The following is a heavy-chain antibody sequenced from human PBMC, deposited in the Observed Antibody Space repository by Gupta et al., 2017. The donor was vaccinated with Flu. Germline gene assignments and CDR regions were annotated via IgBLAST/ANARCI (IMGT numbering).Heavy chain of an antibody. CDR1: GVTFSSSY. CDR2: INPEGSST. CDR3: ATVTSGC. Sequence: ASGVTFSSSYLQGVRQAPGKGLVWVSRINPEGSSTTYAESVKGRFTISRDNAKNTLYLQMNSLGDDDTAVYYCATVTSGCWGQGTLVTVSS. J-gene: IGHJ4*02. V-gene: IGHV3-74*03. D-gene: IGHD4-17*01.